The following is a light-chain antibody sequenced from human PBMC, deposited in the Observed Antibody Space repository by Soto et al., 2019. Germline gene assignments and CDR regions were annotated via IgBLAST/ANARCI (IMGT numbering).Light chain of an antibody. CDR2: DAT. CDR3: PHRDGWPIP. V-gene: IGKV3-11*01. CDR1: QSVRTY. J-gene: IGKJ5*01. Sequence: EIVLTQSPATLSLSPGERAILSCRASQSVRTYLAWYQQKPGQAPRLLIFDATTRATGIPARFSGSGSGTDFTRSISSLEPEDFAVYYCPHRDGWPIPFGQGTRLEIK.